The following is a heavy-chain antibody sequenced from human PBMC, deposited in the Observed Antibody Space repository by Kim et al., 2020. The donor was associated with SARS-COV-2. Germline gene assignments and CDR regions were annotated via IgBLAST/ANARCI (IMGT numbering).Heavy chain of an antibody. J-gene: IGHJ4*02. CDR3: AKDLGYITMVRGVTNDY. V-gene: IGHV3-9*01. D-gene: IGHD3-10*01. CDR2: ISWNSGSI. Sequence: GGSLRLSCAASGFTFDDYAMHWVRQAPGKGLEWVSGISWNSGSIGYADSVKGRFTISRDNAKNSLYLQMNSLRAEDTALYYCAKDLGYITMVRGVTNDYCGQGTLVTVSS. CDR1: GFTFDDYA.